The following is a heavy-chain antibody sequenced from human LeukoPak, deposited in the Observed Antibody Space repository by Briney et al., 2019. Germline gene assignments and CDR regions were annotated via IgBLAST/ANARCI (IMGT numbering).Heavy chain of an antibody. D-gene: IGHD6-19*01. J-gene: IGHJ4*02. V-gene: IGHV4-34*01. CDR1: GGSFSGYY. Sequence: SETLSLTCAVYGGSFSGYYWSWIRQPPGKGLEWIGEINHSGSTNYNPSLKSRVTISVDTSKNQFSLKVSSVTAADTAVYYCARGRLARSPYFDYWGQGTLVTVSS. CDR3: ARGRLARSPYFDY. CDR2: INHSGST.